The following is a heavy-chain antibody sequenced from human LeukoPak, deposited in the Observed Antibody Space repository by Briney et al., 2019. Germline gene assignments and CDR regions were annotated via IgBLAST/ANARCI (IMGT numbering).Heavy chain of an antibody. D-gene: IGHD2/OR15-2a*01. Sequence: PSETLSLTCTVSGGSINGYYWAWIRQPAGKGPEWMGRINTSGTTRYDPSLEGRVTMSVDTSKNQFSLKLTSVTAADTAVYYCARGLSASYDFNWFDSWGQGTLVTVSS. V-gene: IGHV4-4*07. CDR1: GGSINGYY. J-gene: IGHJ5*01. CDR2: INTSGTT. CDR3: ARGLSASYDFNWFDS.